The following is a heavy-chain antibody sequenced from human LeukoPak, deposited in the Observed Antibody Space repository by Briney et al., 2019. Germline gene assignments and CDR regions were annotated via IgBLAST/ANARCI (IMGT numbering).Heavy chain of an antibody. Sequence: GGSLRLSCAASGFIVSSNYMSWVRQAPGKGLEWVSVVYSGGSTYYADSVKGRFTISRDNSKNTLYLQMNSLRAEDTAVYYCARDRDGYNYREGGWFDPWGQGTLVTVSS. CDR3: ARDRDGYNYREGGWFDP. D-gene: IGHD5-24*01. J-gene: IGHJ5*02. CDR2: VYSGGST. CDR1: GFIVSSNY. V-gene: IGHV3-66*01.